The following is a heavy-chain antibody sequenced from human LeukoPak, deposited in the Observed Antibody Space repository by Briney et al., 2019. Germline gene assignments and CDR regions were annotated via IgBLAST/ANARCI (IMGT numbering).Heavy chain of an antibody. Sequence: SETLSLTCTVSGYSISSGYYWGWIRQPPGKGLEWIGSIYHSGSTYYNPSLKSRVTISVDTSKNQFSLKLSSVTAADTAVYYCARGWVAYNWFDPWGQGTLVTVSS. CDR2: IYHSGST. V-gene: IGHV4-38-2*02. CDR1: GYSISSGYY. J-gene: IGHJ5*02. D-gene: IGHD2-15*01. CDR3: ARGWVAYNWFDP.